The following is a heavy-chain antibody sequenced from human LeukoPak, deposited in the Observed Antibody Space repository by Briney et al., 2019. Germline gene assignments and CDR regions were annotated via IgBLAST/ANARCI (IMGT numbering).Heavy chain of an antibody. J-gene: IGHJ4*02. Sequence: TGGSLRLSCAASGFTFSSYGMHWVRQAPGKGLEWVAVIWYDGSNKYYADSVKGRFTISRDNSKNTLYLQMNSLRAEDTAVYYCARWRYYDYVWGSYRYTPYFDYWGQGTLVTVSS. CDR1: GFTFSSYG. CDR3: ARWRYYDYVWGSYRYTPYFDY. D-gene: IGHD3-16*02. V-gene: IGHV3-33*01. CDR2: IWYDGSNK.